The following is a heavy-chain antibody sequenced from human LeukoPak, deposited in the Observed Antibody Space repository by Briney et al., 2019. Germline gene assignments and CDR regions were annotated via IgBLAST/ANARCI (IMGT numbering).Heavy chain of an antibody. D-gene: IGHD3-22*01. CDR2: ISDSGGRT. Sequence: PGGSLRLSCAVSGITLSNYGMSWVRQAPGKGLEWVAGISDSGGRTNYADSVKGRFTISRDNPKNTLYLQMNSLRAEDTAVYFCAKRGVVIRVILVGLLKEAYYFDSWGQGALVTVSS. CDR1: GITLSNYG. V-gene: IGHV3-23*01. CDR3: AKRGVVIRVILVGLLKEAYYFDS. J-gene: IGHJ4*02.